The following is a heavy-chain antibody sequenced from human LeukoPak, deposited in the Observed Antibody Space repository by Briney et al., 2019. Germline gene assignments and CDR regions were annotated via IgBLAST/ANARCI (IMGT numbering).Heavy chain of an antibody. V-gene: IGHV1-8*01. CDR1: GYTFTSYD. Sequence: ASVKVSCKASGYTFTSYDINWERQATGQGLEWMGWMNPNSGNTGYAQKFQGRVTMTRNTSISTAYMELSSLRSEDTAVYYCARGSRRAYCSSTSCYYYFDYWGQGTLVTVSS. CDR3: ARGSRRAYCSSTSCYYYFDY. D-gene: IGHD2-2*01. CDR2: MNPNSGNT. J-gene: IGHJ4*02.